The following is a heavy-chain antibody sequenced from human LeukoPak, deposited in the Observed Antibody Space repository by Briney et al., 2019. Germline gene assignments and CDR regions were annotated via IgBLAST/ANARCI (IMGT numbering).Heavy chain of an antibody. Sequence: PSETLSLTCAVYGGSFSGYYWSWIRQPPGKGLEWIGEINHSGSTTYNPSLKSRVTISVDTSKNQFSLKLSSVTAADTAVYYCARFVVPAAIQGGYYFDYWGQGTLVTVSS. J-gene: IGHJ4*02. CDR2: INHSGST. CDR1: GGSFSGYY. V-gene: IGHV4-34*01. CDR3: ARFVVPAAIQGGYYFDY. D-gene: IGHD2-2*02.